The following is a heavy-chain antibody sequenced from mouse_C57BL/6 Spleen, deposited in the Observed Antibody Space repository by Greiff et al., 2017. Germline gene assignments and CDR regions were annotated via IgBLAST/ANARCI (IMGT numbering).Heavy chain of an antibody. D-gene: IGHD1-1*01. J-gene: IGHJ2*01. Sequence: QVQLQQSGAELVRPGSSVKLSCKASGYTFTSYWMDWVKQRPGQGLEWIGNIYPSDSETHYNQKFKDKATLTVDKSSSTAYMQLSSLTSEDSAVYYCARDTTVEGYFDYWGQGTTLTVSS. CDR2: IYPSDSET. CDR3: ARDTTVEGYFDY. CDR1: GYTFTSYW. V-gene: IGHV1-61*01.